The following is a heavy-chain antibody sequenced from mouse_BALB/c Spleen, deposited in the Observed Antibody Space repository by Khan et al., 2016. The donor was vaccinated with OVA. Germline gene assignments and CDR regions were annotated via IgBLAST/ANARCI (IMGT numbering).Heavy chain of an antibody. CDR2: INTYTGEP. V-gene: IGHV9-3-1*01. Sequence: QIQLVQSGPELKKPGETVKISCKASGYTFTNYGMNWVKQSPGKALKWMGWINTYTGEPTYADDFKGRFAFSLDTSASTAYLQINNLKSEDTATXFCARPPYFSYTLDHWGQGTSVTVSS. CDR3: ARPPYFSYTLDH. CDR1: GYTFTNYG. D-gene: IGHD2-10*01. J-gene: IGHJ4*01.